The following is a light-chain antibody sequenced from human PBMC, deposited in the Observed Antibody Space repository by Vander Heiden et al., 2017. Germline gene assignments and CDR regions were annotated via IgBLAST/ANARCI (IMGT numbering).Light chain of an antibody. J-gene: IGLJ2*01. CDR2: GKD. V-gene: IGLV3-19*01. Sequence: VSVDLGQTVRITCHGDSLRSYYASWYQQKPGQAPILVIYGKDNRPSGIPDRFSGSNSGNTASLTITGAQAEDEADYYCYSRDSSGDHLFGGGTKLTVL. CDR1: SLRSYY. CDR3: YSRDSSGDHL.